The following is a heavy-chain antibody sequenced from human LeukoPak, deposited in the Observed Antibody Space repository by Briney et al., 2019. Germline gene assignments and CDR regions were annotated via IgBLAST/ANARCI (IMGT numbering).Heavy chain of an antibody. J-gene: IGHJ5*02. CDR2: ISYHGIDK. Sequence: SGGSLRLSCAASGFTFGHYAMHWVRQAPGKGLEWVAVISYHGIDKYYADSVKGRFTISRDNSKNALYLQMNSLRPEDTAVYYCARAGEDVVLGPAPVGGSPYNWFDPWGQGTLVTVSS. V-gene: IGHV3-30-3*01. CDR1: GFTFGHYA. D-gene: IGHD2-2*01. CDR3: ARAGEDVVLGPAPVGGSPYNWFDP.